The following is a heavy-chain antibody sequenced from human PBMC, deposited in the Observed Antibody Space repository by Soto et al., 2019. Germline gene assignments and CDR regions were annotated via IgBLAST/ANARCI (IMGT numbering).Heavy chain of an antibody. Sequence: QAHLVQSGGEVKKPGASVKVSCKASGYTFTMYGLSWVRQAPGQGPEWMGWTRADNGDVRYAEKFRGIPPLTTDTSKHTAYMELSSLTSDDTAVYYCSRDDTSGYYWALDFWGRRPLVTVSS. CDR3: SRDDTSGYYWALDF. V-gene: IGHV1-18*04. CDR1: GYTFTMYG. D-gene: IGHD3-22*01. CDR2: TRADNGDV. J-gene: IGHJ4*02.